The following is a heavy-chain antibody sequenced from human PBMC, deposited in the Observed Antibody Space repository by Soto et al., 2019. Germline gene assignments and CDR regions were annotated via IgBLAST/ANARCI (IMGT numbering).Heavy chain of an antibody. CDR2: IYFSGST. J-gene: IGHJ5*02. D-gene: IGHD6-19*01. Sequence: KPSETLSLTCTVSGDSVSSASFYWIWIRQAPWKGLEWIGFIYFSGSTNYNPSLKSRVTMSLDTSKNQFSLKLRSVTPADTAVYFCARVNSGRNWFDPWGQGXLVTVYS. CDR3: ARVNSGRNWFDP. V-gene: IGHV4-61*01. CDR1: GDSVSSASFY.